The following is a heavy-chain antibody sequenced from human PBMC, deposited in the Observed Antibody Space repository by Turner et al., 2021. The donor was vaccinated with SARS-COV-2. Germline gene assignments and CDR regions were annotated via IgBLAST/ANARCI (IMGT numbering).Heavy chain of an antibody. V-gene: IGHV3-23*01. D-gene: IGHD5-18*01. CDR1: GFTFSSYA. CDR3: AKVADTAMGYDY. J-gene: IGHJ4*02. CDR2: ISGSGGST. Sequence: EVQMLESGGGLVQPGGSLSLSCAASGFTFSSYALIWVRQAPGKGLEWVSAISGSGGSTYYADSVKGRFTISRDNSKNTLYLQMNSLRAEDTAVYYCAKVADTAMGYDYWGQGTLVTVSS.